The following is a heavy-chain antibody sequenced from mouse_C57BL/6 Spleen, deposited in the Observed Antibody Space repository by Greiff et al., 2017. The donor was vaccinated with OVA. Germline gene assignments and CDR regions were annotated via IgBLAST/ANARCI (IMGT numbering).Heavy chain of an antibody. CDR1: GFTFSDYG. J-gene: IGHJ4*01. Sequence: EVMLVESGGGLVKPGGSLKLSCAASGFTFSDYGMHWVRQAPEKGLEWVAYISSGSSTIYYADTVKGRVTISRDKAKNTLFLQMNSLRSEDTAMYYCARQGYGGGDYWGQGTTVTVSS. V-gene: IGHV5-17*03. D-gene: IGHD1-1*02. CDR2: ISSGSSTI. CDR3: ARQGYGGGDY.